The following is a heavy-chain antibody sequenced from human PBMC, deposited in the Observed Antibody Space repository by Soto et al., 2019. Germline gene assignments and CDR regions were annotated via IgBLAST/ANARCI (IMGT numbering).Heavy chain of an antibody. CDR3: ARDRWDIVVVGANAGIGWFDP. J-gene: IGHJ5*02. CDR1: GGSISSGGYY. D-gene: IGHD2-15*01. V-gene: IGHV4-31*03. Sequence: PLSLTCTVSGGSISSGGYYWSWIRQHPGKGLEWIGYIYYSGSTYYNPSLKSRVTISVDTSKNQFSLKLSSVTAADTAVYYCARDRWDIVVVGANAGIGWFDPWGQGTLVTVSS. CDR2: IYYSGST.